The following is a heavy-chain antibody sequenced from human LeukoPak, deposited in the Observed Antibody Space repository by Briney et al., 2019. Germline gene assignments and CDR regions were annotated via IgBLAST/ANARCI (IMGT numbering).Heavy chain of an antibody. D-gene: IGHD2-21*02. V-gene: IGHV4-59*12. CDR2: IYYSGST. CDR1: GGSISSYY. Sequence: PSETLSLTCTVSGGSISSYYWSWIRQPPGKGLEYIGYIYYSGSTNYNPSLKSRLTISLDTSKDQFSLKLNSVTAANTAVYYCVREAYCGGDCYSGYMDVWGKGTTVTVSS. J-gene: IGHJ6*03. CDR3: VREAYCGGDCYSGYMDV.